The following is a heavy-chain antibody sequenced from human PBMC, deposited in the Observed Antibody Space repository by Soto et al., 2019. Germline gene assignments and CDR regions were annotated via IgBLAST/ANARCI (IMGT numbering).Heavy chain of an antibody. J-gene: IGHJ5*02. CDR2: IHPGDSDT. CDR1: GYSFTNYW. D-gene: IGHD6-13*01. V-gene: IGHV5-51*03. CDR3: ARHNRYSSTWFEGWFDP. Sequence: EVQLVQSGAEVKKAGESLKISCQGSGYSFTNYWVGWVRQIPGRGLEWMGIIHPGDSDTRYSPFFQGQVTISADKSISXXYLQWSSLKGSDTAMYYCARHNRYSSTWFEGWFDPWGQGTLVTVSS.